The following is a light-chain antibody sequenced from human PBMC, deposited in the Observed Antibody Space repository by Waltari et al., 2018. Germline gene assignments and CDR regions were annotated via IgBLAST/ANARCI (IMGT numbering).Light chain of an antibody. CDR1: QGISTY. CDR2: VTS. V-gene: IGKV1-17*01. CDR3: LQYNSHPWT. Sequence: DIQMTQSPSSLSASAGDTVTITCRASQGISTYLNWYQQKPGKAPKRLIYVTSNLESGVPSRFSGSGSGTDFTLTISSLQPEDFATYYCLQYNSHPWTFGQGTKVEIK. J-gene: IGKJ1*01.